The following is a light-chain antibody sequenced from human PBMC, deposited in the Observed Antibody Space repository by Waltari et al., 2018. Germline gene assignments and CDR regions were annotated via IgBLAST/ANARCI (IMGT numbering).Light chain of an antibody. Sequence: DIHMTQSPSSLSTSVGDRVTITCRASQSISSYLNWYQQKPGKAPKLLIYAASSLQSGVASRFSGSGSGRDFTLIISSLQPEDFATYYCQQSYSHTRTFGQGTKVEIK. CDR2: AAS. V-gene: IGKV1-39*01. J-gene: IGKJ1*01. CDR3: QQSYSHTRT. CDR1: QSISSY.